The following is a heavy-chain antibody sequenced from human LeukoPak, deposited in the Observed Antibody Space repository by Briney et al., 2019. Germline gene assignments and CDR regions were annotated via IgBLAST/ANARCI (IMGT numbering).Heavy chain of an antibody. CDR2: ISAYNGNT. D-gene: IGHD6-13*01. V-gene: IGHV1-18*01. CDR1: GYTFTSYG. J-gene: IGHJ5*02. CDR3: ARRTKIAAAGTPDWFDP. Sequence: GASVKVSCKASGYTFTSYGISWVRQAPGQGLEWMGWISAYNGNTNYAQKLQGRVTMTTDTSTSTAYMELRSLRFDDTAVYYCARRTKIAAAGTPDWFDPWGQGTLVTVSS.